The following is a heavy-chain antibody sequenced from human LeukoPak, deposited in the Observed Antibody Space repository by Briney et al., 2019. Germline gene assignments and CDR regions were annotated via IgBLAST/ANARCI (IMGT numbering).Heavy chain of an antibody. CDR3: TTIKDGVWWPKFYYYYGMDV. V-gene: IGHV3-49*03. CDR2: IRSKAYGGTT. D-gene: IGHD1-26*01. Sequence: GGSLRLSCTASGFTFGDYAMSWFRQAPGKGLEWVGFIRSKAYGGTTEYAASVKGRFTISRDDSKSIAYLQMNSLKTEDTAVYYCTTIKDGVWWPKFYYYYGMDVWGQGTTVTVSS. CDR1: GFTFGDYA. J-gene: IGHJ6*02.